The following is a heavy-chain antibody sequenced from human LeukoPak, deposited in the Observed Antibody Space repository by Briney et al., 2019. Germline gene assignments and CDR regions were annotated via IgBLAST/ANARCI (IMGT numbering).Heavy chain of an antibody. CDR3: ARGDSSSWHPRYYYYGMDV. V-gene: IGHV3-7*01. J-gene: IGHJ6*02. CDR1: GFTFSSYW. D-gene: IGHD6-13*01. CDR2: IKQDGSEK. Sequence: GGSLRLSYAASGFTFSSYWMSWVRQAPGKGLEWVANIKQDGSEKYYVDSVKGRFTISRDNAKNSLYLQMNSLRAEDTAVYYCARGDSSSWHPRYYYYGMDVWGQGTTVTVSS.